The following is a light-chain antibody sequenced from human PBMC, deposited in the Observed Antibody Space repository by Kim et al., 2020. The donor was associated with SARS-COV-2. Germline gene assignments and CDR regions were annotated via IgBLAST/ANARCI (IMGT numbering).Light chain of an antibody. CDR1: SNKVGYRV. CDR3: SAWDSCLSACV. CDR2: RYN. Sequence: PTATLPCPGSSNKVGYRVAAWLQQYQVYPPKLLSFRYNTRPSGISERFSASLSVNTVSLSIPGLQPDDESHYFFSAWDSCLSACVFGGGTQLTVL. J-gene: IGLJ3*02. V-gene: IGLV10-54*04.